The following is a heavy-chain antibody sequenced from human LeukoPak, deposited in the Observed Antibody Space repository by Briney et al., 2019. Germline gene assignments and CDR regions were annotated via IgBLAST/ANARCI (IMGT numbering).Heavy chain of an antibody. CDR1: EFTFRNHW. CDR3: AGGAGRGGSDY. Sequence: GGSLRLSCAASEFTFRNHWMSWVRQAPGKGLEWVAYINLDGSEKSYVDSVKGRFTISRDNDKNSLYLQMNSLRAEDTAVYYCAGGAGRGGSDYWGQGTLVTVSS. V-gene: IGHV3-7*01. CDR2: INLDGSEK. J-gene: IGHJ4*02. D-gene: IGHD3-16*01.